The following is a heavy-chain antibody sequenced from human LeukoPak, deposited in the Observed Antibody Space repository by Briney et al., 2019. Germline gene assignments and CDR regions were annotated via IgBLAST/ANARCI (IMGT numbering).Heavy chain of an antibody. V-gene: IGHV3-23*01. CDR3: ARHDSFIPY. CDR2: ISDSGGST. CDR1: GFMFNNYA. J-gene: IGHJ4*02. D-gene: IGHD3-16*02. Sequence: GGSLRLSCAPSGFMFNNYAMSWVRQAPGKGLEWVSGISDSGGSTYYADSVKGRCTISRDNSKNTVSLQMNNLRAEDTAVYFCARHDSFIPYWGQGTLVTVTS.